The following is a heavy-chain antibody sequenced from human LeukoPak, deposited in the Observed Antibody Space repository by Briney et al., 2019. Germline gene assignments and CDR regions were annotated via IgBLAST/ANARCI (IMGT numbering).Heavy chain of an antibody. CDR2: IRSKANSYAT. J-gene: IGHJ4*02. CDR3: TSGSAVGDY. D-gene: IGHD1-26*01. V-gene: IGHV3-73*01. CDR1: GLTFSGSA. Sequence: GGSLRLSCAASGLTFSGSAMHWVRQASGKGLEWVGRIRSKANSYATAYAASVKGRFTISRDDSKNTAYLQMNSLKTEDTAVYYCTSGSAVGDYWGQGTLVTVSS.